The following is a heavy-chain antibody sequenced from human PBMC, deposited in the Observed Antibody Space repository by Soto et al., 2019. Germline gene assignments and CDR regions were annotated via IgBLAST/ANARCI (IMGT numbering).Heavy chain of an antibody. CDR1: GFTLTNSA. V-gene: IGHV1-58*02. CDR2: IVVGSGHT. Sequence: HMQLVQSGPEVRKPGTSVKVSCKASGFTLTNSAMQWVRQARGQGLEWIGWIVVGSGHTNYAQKFQKRVTITRDMSTSTTYVELSSLTSEDTAVYHCAATTWMQASHYAMDVWGQGTTVTVSS. D-gene: IGHD5-18*01. CDR3: AATTWMQASHYAMDV. J-gene: IGHJ6*02.